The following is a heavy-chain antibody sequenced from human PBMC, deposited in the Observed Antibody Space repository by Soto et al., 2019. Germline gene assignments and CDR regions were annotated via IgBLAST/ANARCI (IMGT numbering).Heavy chain of an antibody. V-gene: IGHV4-31*03. CDR2: IYYSGST. Sequence: SETLSLTCTVSGGSISSGGYYWSWIRQHPGKGLEWIGYIYYSGSTYYNPSLKSRVTISVDTSKNQFSLKLSSVTAADTAVYYCASGAYSGYDYLGFTVDYWGQGTLVTSPQ. J-gene: IGHJ4*02. CDR1: GGSISSGGYY. CDR3: ASGAYSGYDYLGFTVDY. D-gene: IGHD5-12*01.